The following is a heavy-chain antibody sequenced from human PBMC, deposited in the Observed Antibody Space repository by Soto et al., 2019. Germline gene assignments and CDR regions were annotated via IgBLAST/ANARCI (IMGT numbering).Heavy chain of an antibody. CDR2: INPKSGGT. CDR1: GYSFTDYH. D-gene: IGHD2-8*01. CDR3: ARGHSTDCSNGVCSFFYNHEMDV. V-gene: IGHV1-2*04. Sequence: QVPLVQSGAEVKKPGASVRVSCKASGYSFTDYHIHWVRQAPGRGLEWLGRINPKSGGTSTAQKFQGWVTMTRDRSISTVYMELTRLRSDDTAVYFCARGHSTDCSNGVCSFFYNHEMDVWGQGTTVTVSS. J-gene: IGHJ6*02.